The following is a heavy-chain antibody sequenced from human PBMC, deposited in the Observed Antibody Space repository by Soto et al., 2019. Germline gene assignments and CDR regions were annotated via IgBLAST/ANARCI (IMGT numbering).Heavy chain of an antibody. V-gene: IGHV1-69*12. CDR1: GGTFNTYA. D-gene: IGHD5-12*01. J-gene: IGHJ6*02. CDR3: ARDKERQRLGGNYYYATDV. Sequence: QVQLVQSGAEVKKPGASVKVSCKASGGTFNTYAISWVRQAPGQGLEWMGGIIPIFRTPDYAQKCQGRVTIIADESTSTAYMELSSLRSEDTAVYYCARDKERQRLGGNYYYATDVWGQGTTVTVSS. CDR2: IIPIFRTP.